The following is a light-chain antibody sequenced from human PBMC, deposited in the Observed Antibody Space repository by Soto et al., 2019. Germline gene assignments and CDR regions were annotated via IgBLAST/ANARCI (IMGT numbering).Light chain of an antibody. V-gene: IGKV3-11*01. CDR2: DAS. CDR1: QSVGGY. J-gene: IGKJ4*01. CDR3: HQRSNWPPLT. Sequence: DIVLTQSPATLYLSPGERATLSCRASQSVGGYLDWYQQKPGQAPRLLIYDASNRASGIPARFSGSGSGTDVTLTISSLEPEDLAVYYCHQRSNWPPLTFGGGTKVEIK.